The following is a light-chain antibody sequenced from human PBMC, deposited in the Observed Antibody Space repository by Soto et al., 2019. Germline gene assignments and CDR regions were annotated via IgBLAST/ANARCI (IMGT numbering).Light chain of an antibody. CDR2: EVS. Sequence: QSALTQPASVSGSPGQSITISCTGTSSDIIYNYVSWYQQHPGKAPKLMIYEVSNRPSGVSNRFSGSNSGNTASLTISGLQAEDEADYYCSSYTSSSVGVFGGGTKVTVL. CDR3: SSYTSSSVGV. J-gene: IGLJ3*02. CDR1: SSDIIYNY. V-gene: IGLV2-14*01.